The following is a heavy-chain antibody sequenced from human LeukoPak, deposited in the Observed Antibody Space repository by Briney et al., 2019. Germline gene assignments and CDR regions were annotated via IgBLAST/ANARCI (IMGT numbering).Heavy chain of an antibody. V-gene: IGHV4-4*07. Sequence: SETLSLTCTVSGGSMSPYHWSWIRQPAGKGLEWIGRIYTSGSTNYNPSLKGRVTMSIDTSKNQFSLKLNSVTAADTAVYYCAREYGDFDYWGQGTLVTVSS. CDR1: GGSMSPYH. J-gene: IGHJ4*02. CDR2: IYTSGST. D-gene: IGHD4-17*01. CDR3: AREYGDFDY.